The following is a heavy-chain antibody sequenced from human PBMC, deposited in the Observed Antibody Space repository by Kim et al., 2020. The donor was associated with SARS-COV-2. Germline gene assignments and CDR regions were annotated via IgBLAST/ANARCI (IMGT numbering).Heavy chain of an antibody. Sequence: GGSLRLSCAASGFTFNRYWMSWIRQTPGKGLERVAIIKEDGSEEYYVDSVKGRCSISRDNAKNSVFLQMDILRAEDTAMYYCARVIVTLPDSSDHFDYWGLVTLATVSS. D-gene: IGHD3-10*01. J-gene: IGHJ4*02. CDR2: IKEDGSEE. V-gene: IGHV3-7*01. CDR3: ARVIVTLPDSSDHFDY. CDR1: GFTFNRYW.